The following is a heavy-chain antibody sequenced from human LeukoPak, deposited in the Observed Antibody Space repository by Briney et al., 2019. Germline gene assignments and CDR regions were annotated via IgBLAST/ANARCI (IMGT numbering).Heavy chain of an antibody. Sequence: ASVKVSCKASGYTFTGYGISWVRQAPGQGLEWMGWINPNSGGTNYAQKFQGGVTMTRDTSISTAYMELSRLRSDDTAVYYCARSLWVAVAGRKTDYWGQGTLVTVSS. CDR2: INPNSGGT. CDR1: GYTFTGYG. J-gene: IGHJ4*02. V-gene: IGHV1-2*02. CDR3: ARSLWVAVAGRKTDY. D-gene: IGHD6-19*01.